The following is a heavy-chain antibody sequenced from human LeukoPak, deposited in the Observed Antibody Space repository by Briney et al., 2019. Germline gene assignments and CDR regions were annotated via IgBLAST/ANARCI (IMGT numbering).Heavy chain of an antibody. CDR3: ARDLGKGAAASFYFGY. Sequence: SVKVSCKASGGTFRSYALSWVRQTPGQGLEWMGGIIPIFGTANYAQKFQGRVTITADESTSTAYMELSSLRSEDTAVYYCARDLGKGAAASFYFGYWGQGTLVTVSS. CDR2: IIPIFGTA. J-gene: IGHJ4*02. V-gene: IGHV1-69*13. D-gene: IGHD6-13*01. CDR1: GGTFRSYA.